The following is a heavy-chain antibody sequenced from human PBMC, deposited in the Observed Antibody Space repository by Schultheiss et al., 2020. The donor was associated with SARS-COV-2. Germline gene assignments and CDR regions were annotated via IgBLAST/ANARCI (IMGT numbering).Heavy chain of an antibody. CDR1: GGSFSGYY. CDR3: ARVTGTTTRTNFEY. CDR2: INHSGST. D-gene: IGHD1-1*01. Sequence: SQTLSLTWAVYGGSFSGYYWSWIRQPPGKGLEWIGEINHSGSTNYNPSLKSRVTISVDTSKNQFSLKLSSVTAADTAVYYCARVTGTTTRTNFEYWGQGTLVTVSS. V-gene: IGHV4-34*01. J-gene: IGHJ4*02.